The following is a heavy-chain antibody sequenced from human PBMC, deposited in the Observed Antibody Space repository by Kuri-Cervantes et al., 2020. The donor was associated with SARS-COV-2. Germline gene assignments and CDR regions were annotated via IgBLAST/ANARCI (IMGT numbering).Heavy chain of an antibody. CDR3: TRAGYDNSGYYYSFDF. D-gene: IGHD3-22*01. Sequence: GSLRLSCTVSGASISNGSYYWSWIRQPPGKGLEWIGYVYSSGSTNYSPSLKSRVTMSVDTSKNQFSLKLTSVTAADTAVYYCTRAGYDNSGYYYSFDFWGQGTLVTVSS. CDR2: VYSSGST. V-gene: IGHV4-61*01. CDR1: GASISNGSYY. J-gene: IGHJ4*02.